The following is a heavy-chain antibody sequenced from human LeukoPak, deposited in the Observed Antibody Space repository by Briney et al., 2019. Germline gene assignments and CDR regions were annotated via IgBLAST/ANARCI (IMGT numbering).Heavy chain of an antibody. CDR1: GGTFSSYT. CDR2: INPNSGGT. J-gene: IGHJ4*02. D-gene: IGHD7-27*01. CDR3: ARGPHWDPHFDY. V-gene: IGHV1-2*02. Sequence: ASVKVSCKASGGTFSSYTISWVRQAPGQGLEWMGWINPNSGGTNYAQKFLGRVTMTRDTSISTAYMELSRLRSDDTAVYYCARGPHWDPHFDYWGQGTLVTVSS.